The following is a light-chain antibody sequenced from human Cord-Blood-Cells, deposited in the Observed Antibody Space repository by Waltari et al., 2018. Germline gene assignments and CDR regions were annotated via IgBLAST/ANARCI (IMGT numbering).Light chain of an antibody. V-gene: IGLV2-14*01. CDR1: SSDVGGYNY. Sequence: QSALTQPASVSGSPGQSITISCTGTSSDVGGYNYVSWYQKHPGKALQLLIYEVSNRPSGFSNRFSGSKSGNTASLTISGLQAEDEADYYCSSYTSSSTLVFGTGTKVTVL. CDR2: EVS. CDR3: SSYTSSSTLV. J-gene: IGLJ1*01.